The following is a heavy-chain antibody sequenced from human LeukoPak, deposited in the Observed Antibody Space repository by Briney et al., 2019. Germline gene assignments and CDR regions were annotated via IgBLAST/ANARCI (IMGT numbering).Heavy chain of an antibody. D-gene: IGHD3-3*01. V-gene: IGHV5-51*01. Sequence: GESLKISCKGSGYSFTSYWIGWVRQMPGKGLEWMGIIYPGDSDTRYSPSFQGQVTISADKSISTACLQWSSLKASDTAMYYCARHLGTGEFGVAITPPDYWGQGTLVTVSS. J-gene: IGHJ4*02. CDR2: IYPGDSDT. CDR3: ARHLGTGEFGVAITPPDY. CDR1: GYSFTSYW.